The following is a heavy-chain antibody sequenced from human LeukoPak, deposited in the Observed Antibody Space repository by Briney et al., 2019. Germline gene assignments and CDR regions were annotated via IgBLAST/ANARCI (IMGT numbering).Heavy chain of an antibody. CDR2: INHSGRT. CDR3: ARTSGFFDRIGSYQQNPYYFEY. J-gene: IGHJ4*02. D-gene: IGHD3-22*01. Sequence: KPPETLSPTCAVSGESFIGYFWTWTRRPPGKGLEWIGEINHSGRTSYNPSLKSRLSISVDMSKNQFSLRLTSVTAADTAVYYCARTSGFFDRIGSYQQNPYYFEYWGQGSLVTVSS. CDR1: GESFIGYF. V-gene: IGHV4-34*01.